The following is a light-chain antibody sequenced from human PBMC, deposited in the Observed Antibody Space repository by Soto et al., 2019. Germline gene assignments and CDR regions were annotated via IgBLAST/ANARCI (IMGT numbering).Light chain of an antibody. V-gene: IGKV3-15*01. J-gene: IGKJ5*01. CDR3: QQYGNGPPIT. CDR2: GAS. Sequence: EIVMTQSPVTLPVSPGEGVTLSFXASQSVGSNLAWYQQKLGQAPRLLXFGASTRATGIPARFSGSGSGTEFTLTISSLQSEDFAIYYCQQYGNGPPITFGQGTRLEIK. CDR1: QSVGSN.